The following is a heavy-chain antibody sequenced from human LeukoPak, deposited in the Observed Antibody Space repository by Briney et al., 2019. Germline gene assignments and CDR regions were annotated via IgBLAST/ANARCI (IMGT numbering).Heavy chain of an antibody. CDR1: GGSISSYY. D-gene: IGHD6-6*01. CDR3: ARDYSSSHRNWFDP. J-gene: IGHJ5*02. Sequence: KPSETLSLTCTVSGGSISSYYWSWIRQPPGKGLEWIGYIYYSGSTNYNHSLKSRVTISVDTSKNQFSLKLSSVTAADTAVYYCARDYSSSHRNWFDPWGPGTLVTVSS. V-gene: IGHV4-59*01. CDR2: IYYSGST.